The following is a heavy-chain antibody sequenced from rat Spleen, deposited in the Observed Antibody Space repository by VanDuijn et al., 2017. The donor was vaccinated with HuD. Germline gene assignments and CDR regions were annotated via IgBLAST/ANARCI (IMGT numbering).Heavy chain of an antibody. Sequence: EVQLVESGGGLVQPGRSLKLSCAASGFSFRDYAMAWVRQAPKKGLEWVATIIYDGSKIYYRDSVKGRFTISRDNAKSPLYLQMDSLRSEDTATYYCTTANSGGYSELYYFDYWGQGVMVTVSS. CDR2: IIYDGSKI. CDR3: TTANSGGYSELYYFDY. CDR1: GFSFRDYA. D-gene: IGHD1-11*01. V-gene: IGHV5S10*01. J-gene: IGHJ2*01.